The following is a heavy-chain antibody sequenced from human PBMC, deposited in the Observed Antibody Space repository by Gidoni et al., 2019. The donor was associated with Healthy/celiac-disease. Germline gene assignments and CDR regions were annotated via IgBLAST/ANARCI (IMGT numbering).Heavy chain of an antibody. CDR3: AREGSGPIDY. Sequence: QVQLVESGGGVVQPGRSLRLSCAASGFTFSSYAMHWVRQAPGKGLDWVAVISYDGSNKYYADSVKGRFTISRDNSKNTLYQQMNSLRAEDTAVYYCAREGSGPIDYWGQGTLVTVSS. V-gene: IGHV3-30-3*01. D-gene: IGHD3-10*01. CDR1: GFTFSSYA. J-gene: IGHJ4*02. CDR2: ISYDGSNK.